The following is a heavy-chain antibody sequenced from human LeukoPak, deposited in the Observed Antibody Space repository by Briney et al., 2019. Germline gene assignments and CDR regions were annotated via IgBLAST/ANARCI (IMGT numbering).Heavy chain of an antibody. D-gene: IGHD6-13*01. J-gene: IGHJ4*02. Sequence: PGGSMRLSCAASVFTFSSYPISWVRQAPGKGLEWVSAISGSGGSTYYADSVKGRFTISRDNSKNTLYLQMNSLRAEDTAVYYCVQIYSSSWYFDYWGQGTLVTVSS. CDR1: VFTFSSYP. CDR2: ISGSGGST. CDR3: VQIYSSSWYFDY. V-gene: IGHV3-23*01.